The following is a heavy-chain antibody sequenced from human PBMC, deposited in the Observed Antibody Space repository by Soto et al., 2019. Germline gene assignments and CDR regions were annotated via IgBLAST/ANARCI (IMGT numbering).Heavy chain of an antibody. CDR1: GGSINNYY. D-gene: IGHD2-15*01. CDR3: ARGRVARTEYYYYGMDV. J-gene: IGHJ6*02. V-gene: IGHV4-59*12. CDR2: INHSGST. Sequence: SEPLSLTCTVSGGSINNYYWSWIRQPPGKGLEWIGYINHSGSTNYNPSLKSRVTISVDTSKNQFSLKLSSVTAADTAVYYCARGRVARTEYYYYGMDVWGQGTTVTVSS.